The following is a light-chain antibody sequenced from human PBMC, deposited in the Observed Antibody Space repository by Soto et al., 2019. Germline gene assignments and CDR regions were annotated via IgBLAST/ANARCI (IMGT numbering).Light chain of an antibody. J-gene: IGLJ2*01. CDR3: ASYTRTTTLV. Sequence: QSVLTQPASVSGSPGQSITISCTGTISDIGGYNFISWYQHHPGKAPKHVIYDVNNRPSGISYRFSGSKSGNTASLTISGLQAEDEADYYCASYTRTTTLVFGGGTKVTVL. CDR1: ISDIGGYNF. V-gene: IGLV2-14*01. CDR2: DVN.